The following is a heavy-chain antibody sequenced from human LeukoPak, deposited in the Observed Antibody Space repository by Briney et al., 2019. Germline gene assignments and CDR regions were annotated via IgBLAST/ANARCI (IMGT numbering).Heavy chain of an antibody. CDR1: GGTFSSYA. V-gene: IGHV1-69*13. Sequence: GASVKVSCKASGGTFSSYAISWVRQAPGQGLEWMGGIIPIFGTANYAQKFQGRVTITADESTSTAYMELSSLRSEDTAVYYCARSIQLMGERWFDPWGQGTLVTVSS. CDR3: ARSIQLMGERWFDP. D-gene: IGHD5-18*01. CDR2: IIPIFGTA. J-gene: IGHJ5*02.